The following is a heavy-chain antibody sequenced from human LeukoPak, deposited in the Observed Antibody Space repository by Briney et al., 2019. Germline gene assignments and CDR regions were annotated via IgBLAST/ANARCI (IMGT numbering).Heavy chain of an antibody. J-gene: IGHJ5*02. Sequence: ASVTVSCKASGGTFSGYAISWVRQAPGRGLEWMGGIIPIFGTANYAQKFQGRVTITTDESTSTAYMELSSLRSEDTAVYYCARSITIFGVVIDNWFDPWGQGTLVTVSS. CDR1: GGTFSGYA. V-gene: IGHV1-69*05. CDR2: IIPIFGTA. CDR3: ARSITIFGVVIDNWFDP. D-gene: IGHD3-3*01.